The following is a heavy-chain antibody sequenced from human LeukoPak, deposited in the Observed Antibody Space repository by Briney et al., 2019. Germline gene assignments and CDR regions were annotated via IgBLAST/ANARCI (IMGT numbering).Heavy chain of an antibody. D-gene: IGHD5-24*01. J-gene: IGHJ4*02. Sequence: GGSLRLSCAASGFTFSSYWMHWVRQAPGKGLVWVSRINSDGSGTSYADSVRGRFTISRDNSKNTLYLQMNSLRAEDTAVYYCARDLGLIDGYNFTPIQYYFDYWGQGTLVTVSS. CDR3: ARDLGLIDGYNFTPIQYYFDY. CDR1: GFTFSSYW. V-gene: IGHV3-74*01. CDR2: INSDGSGT.